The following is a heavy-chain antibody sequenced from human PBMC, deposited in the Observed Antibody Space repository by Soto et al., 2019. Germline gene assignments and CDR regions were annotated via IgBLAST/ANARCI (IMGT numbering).Heavy chain of an antibody. D-gene: IGHD6-25*01. J-gene: IGHJ4*02. CDR1: GGSISSSSYY. Sequence: QLQLQESGPGLVKPSETLSLTCTVSGGSISSSSYYWGWIRQPPGKGLEWIGSIYYSGSTYYNPSLKSRVTIYVDTSKNQFSLKLSSVTAADTAVYYCTRRLEAEFDYWGQGTLVTVSS. CDR3: TRRLEAEFDY. CDR2: IYYSGST. V-gene: IGHV4-39*01.